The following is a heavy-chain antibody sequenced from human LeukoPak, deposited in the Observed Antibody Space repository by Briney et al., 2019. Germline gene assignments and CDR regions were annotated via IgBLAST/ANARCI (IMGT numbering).Heavy chain of an antibody. CDR2: IYYSGST. Sequence: PSATLSLTCTVSGGSISSYYWSWIRQPPGKGLEWIGYIYYSGSTTYNPSLKSRVSISVDTSKNQFSLRLSSVTAADTAVYYCARDKAGYNDYWGQGTLVTVSS. CDR1: GGSISSYY. CDR3: ARDKAGYNDY. D-gene: IGHD5-24*01. J-gene: IGHJ4*02. V-gene: IGHV4-59*01.